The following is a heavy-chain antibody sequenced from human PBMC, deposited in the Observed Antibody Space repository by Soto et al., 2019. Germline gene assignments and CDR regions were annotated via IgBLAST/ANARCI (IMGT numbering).Heavy chain of an antibody. V-gene: IGHV4-30-2*01. D-gene: IGHD2-2*01. CDR1: GGSISSGGYS. Sequence: QLQLQESGSGLVKPSQTLSLTCAVSGGSISSGGYSWSWIRQPPGKGLEWIGYIYHSGSTYYNPSVKSRVTISVDRSKNQFSLKLSAVTAADTAVYYCARGGVVPAASFDPWGQGTLVTVSS. J-gene: IGHJ5*02. CDR2: IYHSGST. CDR3: ARGGVVPAASFDP.